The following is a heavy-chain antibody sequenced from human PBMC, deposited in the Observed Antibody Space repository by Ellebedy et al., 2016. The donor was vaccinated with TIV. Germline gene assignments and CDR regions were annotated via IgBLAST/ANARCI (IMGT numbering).Heavy chain of an antibody. CDR2: INPYTGGT. Sequence: AASVKVSCKASGYTFIDYYMHWVRQAPGQGLEWMGWINPYTGGTNYAQKFQGWVTMTRDTSISTAYMELSSLRSEDTAIYYCARELRGTCDYWGQGTLVTVSS. CDR3: ARELRGTCDY. D-gene: IGHD2-15*01. J-gene: IGHJ4*02. V-gene: IGHV1-2*04. CDR1: GYTFIDYY.